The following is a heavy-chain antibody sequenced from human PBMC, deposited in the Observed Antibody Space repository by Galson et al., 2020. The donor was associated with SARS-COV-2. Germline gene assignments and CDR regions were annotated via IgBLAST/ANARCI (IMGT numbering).Heavy chain of an antibody. CDR1: GFTFSSYA. Sequence: GGSLRLSCAASGFTFSSYAMHWVRQAPGKGLEWVAVISYDGSNKYYADSVKGRFTISRDNSKNTLYLQMNSLRAEDTAVYYCAREGDIVVVSDAFDIWCQGTMVTVSS. J-gene: IGHJ3*02. CDR3: AREGDIVVVSDAFDI. V-gene: IGHV3-30*04. D-gene: IGHD2-21*01. CDR2: ISYDGSNK.